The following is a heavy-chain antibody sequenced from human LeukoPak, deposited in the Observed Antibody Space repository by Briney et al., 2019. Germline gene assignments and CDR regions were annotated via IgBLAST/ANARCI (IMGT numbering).Heavy chain of an antibody. D-gene: IGHD5-24*01. J-gene: IGHJ5*02. CDR3: ARETPRRGETRDGYR. V-gene: IGHV3-30-3*01. CDR2: TSYDGSNK. Sequence: GGSLRLSCVASRFSFSTYAMHWVRQAPGKGLKWVALTSYDGSNKSYGDSVKGRFTISRDNSKNTLFLQMNSLRTDDTAVYFCARETPRRGETRDGYRWGQGTVVTVSS. CDR1: RFSFSTYA.